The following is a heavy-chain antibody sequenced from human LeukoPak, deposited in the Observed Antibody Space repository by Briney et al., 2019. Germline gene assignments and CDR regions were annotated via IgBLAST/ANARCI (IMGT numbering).Heavy chain of an antibody. CDR3: AKDRSSSGENFDF. V-gene: IGHV3-66*01. CDR1: GFPVSDNY. CDR2: IYSDGTT. D-gene: IGHD2-15*01. J-gene: IGHJ4*02. Sequence: GGSLRLSCAASGFPVSDNYMSWVRQAPGKGLEWVSIIYSDGTTYYADSVKGRFTISRDNSKNSLYLQMNSLRAEDTAVYFCAKDRSSSGENFDFWGQGTLVTVSS.